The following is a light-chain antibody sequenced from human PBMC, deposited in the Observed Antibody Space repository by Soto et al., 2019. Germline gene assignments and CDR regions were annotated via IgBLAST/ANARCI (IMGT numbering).Light chain of an antibody. CDR3: QQYNNWPRT. J-gene: IGKJ1*01. Sequence: EIVMTQSPSTLSVSPGERATLSCRASQSVSSKLAWFQQEPGQAPSLLIYGVSTRATGVPVRFSGSGSGTEFTLTINSLQSEDFTVYYCQQYNNWPRTFGQGTKVDI. V-gene: IGKV3-15*01. CDR1: QSVSSK. CDR2: GVS.